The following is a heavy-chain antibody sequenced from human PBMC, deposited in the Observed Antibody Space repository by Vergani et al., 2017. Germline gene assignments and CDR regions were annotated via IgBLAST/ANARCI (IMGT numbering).Heavy chain of an antibody. CDR2: IHYSENT. CDR1: FDSIRNLH. V-gene: IGHV4-59*11. Sequence: QVQLQESGPGLVKSSETLSLTCSVSFDSIRNLHCNWISQPPGKGLEWIGSIHYSENTNYNPTLKTRVTISVDPSKNQFPRTLTYVTAADKAVYYCASDTNSGQRADRWGQGILVTVTS. J-gene: IGHJ5*02. CDR3: ASDTNSGQRADR. D-gene: IGHD2-8*01.